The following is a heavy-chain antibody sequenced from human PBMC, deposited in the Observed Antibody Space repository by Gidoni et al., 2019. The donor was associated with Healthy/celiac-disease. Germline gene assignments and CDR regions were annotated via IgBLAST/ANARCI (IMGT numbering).Heavy chain of an antibody. J-gene: IGHJ4*02. CDR3: AKASDDGYNPAY. Sequence: EVQLVESGGVVVQPGGSLRLSCAASGFTFDYYTMHWVRQAPVKGLEWVSRISWDGGSTYYADAVKGRFTISRDNSKNSLYLQMNSLRTEDTALYYCAKASDDGYNPAYWGQGTLVTVSS. V-gene: IGHV3-43*01. CDR1: GFTFDYYT. D-gene: IGHD5-12*01. CDR2: ISWDGGST.